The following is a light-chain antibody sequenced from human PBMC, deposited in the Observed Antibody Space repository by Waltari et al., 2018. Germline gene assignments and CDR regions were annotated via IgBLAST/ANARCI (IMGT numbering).Light chain of an antibody. CDR2: GAS. J-gene: IGKJ1*01. CDR1: QTLNSY. CDR3: QQSYSIPRT. V-gene: IGKV1-39*01. Sequence: DIQMIQSPSSLSASVGDSVTITGRASQTLNSYLNWYQQKPGEAPKLLIYGASNLQSGVPARVSATESGTDFNLTSSSLQPDDCATYYCQQSYSIPRTFGQGTRVDIK.